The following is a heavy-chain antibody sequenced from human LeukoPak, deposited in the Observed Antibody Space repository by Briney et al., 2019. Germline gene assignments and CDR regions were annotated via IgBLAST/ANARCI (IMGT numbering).Heavy chain of an antibody. CDR3: ASYYYDSSGSISRNYYYGMDV. CDR2: INPSGGST. D-gene: IGHD3-22*01. CDR1: GYTFTSYY. V-gene: IGHV1-46*01. J-gene: IGHJ6*02. Sequence: GASVKVSCKASGYTFTSYYMHWVRQAPGQGLEWMGIINPSGGSTSYAQKFQGRVTMTRDTSTSTVYMELSSLRSEDTAVYYCASYYYDSSGSISRNYYYGMDVWGQGTTVTVSS.